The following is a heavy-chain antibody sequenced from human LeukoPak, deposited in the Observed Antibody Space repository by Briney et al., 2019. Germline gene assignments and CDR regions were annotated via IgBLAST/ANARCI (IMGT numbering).Heavy chain of an antibody. J-gene: IGHJ4*02. CDR1: GFTFSDYY. CDR3: ARSIRFSSSSFGY. Sequence: GSLRLSCAASGFTFSDYYMSWIRQAPGKGLEWIGEINHSGSTNYNPSLKSRVTISVDTSKNQFSLKLSSVTAADTAVYYCARSIRFSSSSFGYWGQGTLVTVSS. V-gene: IGHV4-34*01. CDR2: INHSGST. D-gene: IGHD6-6*01.